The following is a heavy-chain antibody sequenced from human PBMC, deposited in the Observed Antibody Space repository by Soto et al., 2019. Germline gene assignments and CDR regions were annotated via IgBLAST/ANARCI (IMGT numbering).Heavy chain of an antibody. D-gene: IGHD2-2*03. CDR1: GFTFSSYA. CDR3: ATGVDIVVVPARGRRYSYGMDV. J-gene: IGHJ6*02. Sequence: EVQLLESGGGLVQPGGSLRLSCAASGFTFSSYAMSWVRQAPGKGLEWVSAISGSGGSTYYADSVKGRFTISRDNSKNTLYMQMNSLRAEDTAVYYCATGVDIVVVPARGRRYSYGMDVWGQGTTVTVSS. V-gene: IGHV3-23*01. CDR2: ISGSGGST.